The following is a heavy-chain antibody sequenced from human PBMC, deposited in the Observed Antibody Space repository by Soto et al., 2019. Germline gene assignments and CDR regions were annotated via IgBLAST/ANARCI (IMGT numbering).Heavy chain of an antibody. CDR1: GFTFSSYA. D-gene: IGHD3-3*01. V-gene: IGHV3-23*01. Sequence: GSLRLSCAASGFTFSSYAMSWVRQAPGKGLEWVSAISGSGGSTYYADSVKGRFTISRDNSKNTLYLQMNSLRAEDTAVYYCAKLHISEVGDYYYYYMDVWGKGTTVTVSS. CDR3: AKLHISEVGDYYYYYMDV. CDR2: ISGSGGST. J-gene: IGHJ6*03.